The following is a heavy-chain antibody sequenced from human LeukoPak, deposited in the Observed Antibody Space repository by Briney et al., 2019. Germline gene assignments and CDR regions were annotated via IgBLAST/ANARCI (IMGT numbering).Heavy chain of an antibody. Sequence: PGGSLRLSCEASGFTFSNFWMHWVRQVPGKGLVWVSRINSDGRTTRYADAVKGRFTISRDNAKNTLYLQVNSLRAEDTAIYYCAREGECAGGTCSDPSRELDVWGQGTLVTVSS. J-gene: IGHJ4*02. D-gene: IGHD2-15*01. CDR3: AREGECAGGTCSDPSRELDV. CDR1: GFTFSNFW. CDR2: INSDGRTT. V-gene: IGHV3-74*01.